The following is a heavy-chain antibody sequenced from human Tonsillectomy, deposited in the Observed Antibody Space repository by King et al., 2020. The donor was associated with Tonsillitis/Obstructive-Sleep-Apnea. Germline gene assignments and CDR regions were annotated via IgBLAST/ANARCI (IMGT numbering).Heavy chain of an antibody. CDR2: INSDGTTT. V-gene: IGHV3-74*01. CDR1: GFTFNNYW. CDR3: AALVTGDGSDI. J-gene: IGHJ3*02. Sequence: VQLVESGGDLVQPGGSLRLSCAASGFTFNNYWMHWVRQAPGKGLVWVSRINSDGTTTNYADSVKGRFTISRDNVKNTLYLQMNSLRAEDTAVYYCAALVTGDGSDIWGQGTMVTVSS. D-gene: IGHD2-21*02.